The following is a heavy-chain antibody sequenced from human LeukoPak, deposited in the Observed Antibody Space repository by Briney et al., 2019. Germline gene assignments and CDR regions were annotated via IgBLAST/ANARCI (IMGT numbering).Heavy chain of an antibody. CDR1: GVSISSYY. Sequence: PSETLSLTCTASGVSISSYYWSWIRQPPGKGLMWIGRIYTSGSTNYNPSLKSRVTMSVDTSKNQFSLKLSSVTAADTAVYYCARDPLAVAGISPNWFDPWGQGTLVTVSS. CDR2: IYTSGST. CDR3: ARDPLAVAGISPNWFDP. V-gene: IGHV4-4*07. D-gene: IGHD6-19*01. J-gene: IGHJ5*02.